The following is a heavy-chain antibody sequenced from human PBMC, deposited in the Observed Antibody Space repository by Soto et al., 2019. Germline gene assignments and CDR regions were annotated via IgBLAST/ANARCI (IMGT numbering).Heavy chain of an antibody. Sequence: GESLMISCKGSGYSFTSYWIGWVRQMPGKGLEWMGIICPGDSDTRYSPSFQGQVTISADKSISTAYLQWSSLKASDTAMYYCARTSAAGKYYYGMDVWGQGTTVTVSS. D-gene: IGHD6-13*01. J-gene: IGHJ6*02. CDR1: GYSFTSYW. V-gene: IGHV5-51*01. CDR2: ICPGDSDT. CDR3: ARTSAAGKYYYGMDV.